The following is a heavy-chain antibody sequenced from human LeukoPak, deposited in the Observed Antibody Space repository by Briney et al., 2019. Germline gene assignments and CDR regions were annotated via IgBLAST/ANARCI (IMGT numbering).Heavy chain of an antibody. Sequence: SETLSLTCAVSADSFSSHYWTWIRQPPGKGLEWIGYISYIGSTNYNPSLKSRVTISIDTSKNQFSLKLTSVTAADTAVYYCARDLVTVTKGFDTWGQGTMVSVSS. CDR3: ARDLVTVTKGFDT. J-gene: IGHJ3*02. V-gene: IGHV4-59*11. CDR2: ISYIGST. CDR1: ADSFSSHY. D-gene: IGHD4-17*01.